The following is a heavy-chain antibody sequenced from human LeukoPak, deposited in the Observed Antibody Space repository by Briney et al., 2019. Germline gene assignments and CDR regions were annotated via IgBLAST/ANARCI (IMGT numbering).Heavy chain of an antibody. CDR2: IYHSGST. V-gene: IGHV4-34*01. Sequence: SETLSLTCAVYGGSFSAYYWRWIRQPPGRGLEWIGEIYHSGSTNYNPSLKSRVTISVDTSKNQFSLKLSSVTAADTAVYYCARAPQSDYGTHWYFDLWGRGTLVTVSS. J-gene: IGHJ2*01. D-gene: IGHD4-17*01. CDR3: ARAPQSDYGTHWYFDL. CDR1: GGSFSAYY.